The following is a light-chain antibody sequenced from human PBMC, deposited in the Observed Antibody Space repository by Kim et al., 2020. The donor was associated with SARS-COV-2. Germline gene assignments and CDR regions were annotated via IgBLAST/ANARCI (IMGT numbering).Light chain of an antibody. V-gene: IGKV3-11*01. CDR2: DAS. CDR1: QSVSSY. J-gene: IGKJ4*01. CDR3: QQRSNWPLT. Sequence: SLSPGEGATRACRASQSVSSYLAWYQQKPGQAPRLLIYDASKRATGIPARFSGSGSGTDFTLTISSLEPEDFAVYYCQQRSNWPLTFGGGTKVEI.